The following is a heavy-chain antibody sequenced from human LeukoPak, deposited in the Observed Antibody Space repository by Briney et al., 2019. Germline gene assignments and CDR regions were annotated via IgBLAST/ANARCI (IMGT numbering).Heavy chain of an antibody. J-gene: IGHJ4*02. Sequence: VASVKVSCKASGYTFNSYGISWVRQAPGQGLEWMGWISGYNGNTNYAQKLQGRLTMTTDTSTSTAYMELSSLRSEDTAVYYCARGLSPLNFDYWGQGTMVTVSS. V-gene: IGHV1-18*01. D-gene: IGHD3-3*02. CDR2: ISGYNGNT. CDR1: GYTFNSYG. CDR3: ARGLSPLNFDY.